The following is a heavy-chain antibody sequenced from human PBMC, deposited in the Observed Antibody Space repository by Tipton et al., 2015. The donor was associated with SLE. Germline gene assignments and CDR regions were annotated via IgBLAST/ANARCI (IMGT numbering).Heavy chain of an antibody. CDR1: GGSFSAYY. Sequence: TLSLTCAVYGGSFSAYYWSWIRQPPGKGLEWIGEINHSGSTNYNPSLKSRVTISVDTSKNQFSLKLSSVTAADTAVYYCASQQLGPTFDYWGQGTLVTVSS. V-gene: IGHV4-34*01. CDR3: ASQQLGPTFDY. CDR2: INHSGST. D-gene: IGHD6-6*01. J-gene: IGHJ4*02.